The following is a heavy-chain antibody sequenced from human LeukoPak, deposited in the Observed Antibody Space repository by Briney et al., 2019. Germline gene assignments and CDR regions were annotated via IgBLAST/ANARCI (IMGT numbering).Heavy chain of an antibody. D-gene: IGHD5-12*01. CDR2: IWYDGSNK. Sequence: GGSLRLSCAASGFTFSSYGMHWVRQAPGKGLEWVAVIWYDGSNKYYADSVKGRFTISRDNSKNTLYLQMNSLRAEGTAVYYCATGLGDDFDYWGQGTLVTVSS. CDR1: GFTFSSYG. V-gene: IGHV3-33*01. CDR3: ATGLGDDFDY. J-gene: IGHJ4*02.